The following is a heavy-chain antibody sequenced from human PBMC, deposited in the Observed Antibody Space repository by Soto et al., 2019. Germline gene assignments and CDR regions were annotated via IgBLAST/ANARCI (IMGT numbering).Heavy chain of an antibody. CDR2: ISTYNDNT. D-gene: IGHD4-4*01. CDR3: AREGGRGEYYNKFYYYGMNV. J-gene: IGHJ6*02. Sequence: ASVKVSCKASGYTLTSYGISWVRQAPGQGLEWMGWISTYNDNTNYAQKLQGRVTMTTDTSTNTVYMELRSLRSDDRAVYYCAREGGRGEYYNKFYYYGMNVWGQGTTVTVSS. CDR1: GYTLTSYG. V-gene: IGHV1-18*01.